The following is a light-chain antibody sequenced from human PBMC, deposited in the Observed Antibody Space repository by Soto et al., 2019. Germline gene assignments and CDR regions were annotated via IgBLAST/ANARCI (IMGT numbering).Light chain of an antibody. J-gene: IGLJ2*01. CDR2: GNS. Sequence: QSVLTQPPSVSGAPGQRVTISCTGSSSKIGAGYDVHWYQQLPGTAPKLLIYGNSNRPSGVPDRFSGSKSGTSASLAITGLQAEDEADYYCQSYDSSLSGVVFGGGTHLTVL. CDR1: SSKIGAGYD. CDR3: QSYDSSLSGVV. V-gene: IGLV1-40*01.